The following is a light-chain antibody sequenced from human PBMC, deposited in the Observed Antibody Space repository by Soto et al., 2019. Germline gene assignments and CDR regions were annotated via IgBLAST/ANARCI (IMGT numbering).Light chain of an antibody. Sequence: DIQMTQSPSTLSASVGDRVTITCRASQGMSSWLAWYQQKPGKAPKLLIYDASSLASGVPSRFSGSGSGTESTLTISSLQPDDFATYSCQQYNSYLYTFGQGTKLEIK. CDR3: QQYNSYLYT. CDR2: DAS. J-gene: IGKJ2*01. CDR1: QGMSSW. V-gene: IGKV1-5*01.